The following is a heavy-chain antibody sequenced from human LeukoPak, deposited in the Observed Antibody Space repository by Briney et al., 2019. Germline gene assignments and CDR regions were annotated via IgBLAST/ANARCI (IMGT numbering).Heavy chain of an antibody. V-gene: IGHV3-64*03. Sequence: GGSLRLSCSASGVTLSSYAMHWVREAPGRGLECVSAISSIGSSKYYADSMKGRFTISRDNCKNTVYLQMSSLRPEDTAVYYCVKGGCDSTSGHLDYWGQGTLVTVSS. J-gene: IGHJ4*02. CDR1: GVTLSSYA. CDR2: ISSIGSSK. D-gene: IGHD2-2*01. CDR3: VKGGCDSTSGHLDY.